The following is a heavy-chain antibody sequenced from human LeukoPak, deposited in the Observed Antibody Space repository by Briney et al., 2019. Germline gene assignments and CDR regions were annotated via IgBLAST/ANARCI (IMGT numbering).Heavy chain of an antibody. J-gene: IGHJ5*02. CDR2: IYYSGST. Sequence: PSETLSLTCTVSGGSISSYYWSWIRQPPGKGLEWIGYIYYSGSTNYNPSLKSRVTISVDTSKNQFSLKLSSVTAADTAVYYCARDYGDYFRWFDPWGLGTLVTVSS. CDR3: ARDYGDYFRWFDP. CDR1: GGSISSYY. D-gene: IGHD4-17*01. V-gene: IGHV4-59*01.